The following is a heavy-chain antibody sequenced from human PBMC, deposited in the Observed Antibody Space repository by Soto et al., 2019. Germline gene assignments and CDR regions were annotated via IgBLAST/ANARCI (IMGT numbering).Heavy chain of an antibody. D-gene: IGHD1-26*01. CDR3: AKERRADWESYYYYAMDV. Sequence: QVQLVQSGAEVKKPGSSVKVSCKASGGTFSSFTISWVRQAPGQGLEWMGGIIPIYGTANYAQKFQGRVTITADASTRPACMELGSLRSEDTAVYYCAKERRADWESYYYYAMDVWGQGTTVTVSS. CDR1: GGTFSSFT. J-gene: IGHJ6*02. V-gene: IGHV1-69*01. CDR2: IIPIYGTA.